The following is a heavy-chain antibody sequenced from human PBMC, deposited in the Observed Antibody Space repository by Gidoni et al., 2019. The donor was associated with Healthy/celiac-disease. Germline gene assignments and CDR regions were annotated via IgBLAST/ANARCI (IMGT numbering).Heavy chain of an antibody. D-gene: IGHD2-15*01. J-gene: IGHJ6*03. CDR2: INSDGSST. CDR1: GFTFSSYW. V-gene: IGHV3-74*01. CDR3: ARGGYCSGGSCYSAYYYYMDV. Sequence: EVQLVESGGGLVQPGWSLRLSCAASGFTFSSYWMHWLRQAPGKGLVWVSRINSDGSSTSYADSVKGRFTISRDNAKNTLYLQMNSLRAEDTAVYYCARGGYCSGGSCYSAYYYYMDVWGKGTTVTVSS.